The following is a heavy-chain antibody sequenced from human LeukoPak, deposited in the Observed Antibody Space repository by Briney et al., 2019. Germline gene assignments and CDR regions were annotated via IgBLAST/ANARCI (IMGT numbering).Heavy chain of an antibody. CDR3: AKVVHYDILTGYYSRFDP. V-gene: IGHV3-23*01. J-gene: IGHJ5*02. Sequence: GGSLRLPCAASGFTFSSYAMSWVRQAPGKGLEWVSAISGSGGSTYYADSVKGRFTISRDNSKNTLYLQMNSLRAEDTAVYYCAKVVHYDILTGYYSRFDPWGQGTLVTVSS. D-gene: IGHD3-9*01. CDR1: GFTFSSYA. CDR2: ISGSGGST.